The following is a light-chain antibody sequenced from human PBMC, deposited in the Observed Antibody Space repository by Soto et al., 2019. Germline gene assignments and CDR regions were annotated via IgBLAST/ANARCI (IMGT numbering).Light chain of an antibody. CDR3: QQYNSYPRT. Sequence: DIQVTQSPSTLSASVGDRVTITCRASQTISNRLAWYQQKPGKAPKLLIYKASGLESGVPSRFSGSGSGTEFTLTISSLQPDDFATYHCQQYNSYPRTFGQGTKVEIK. CDR1: QTISNR. V-gene: IGKV1-5*03. J-gene: IGKJ1*01. CDR2: KAS.